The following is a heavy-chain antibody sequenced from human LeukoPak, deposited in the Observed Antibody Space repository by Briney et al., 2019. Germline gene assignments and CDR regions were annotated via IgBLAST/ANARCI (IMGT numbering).Heavy chain of an antibody. D-gene: IGHD6-13*01. CDR1: GFTLGDYA. Sequence: GGSLRLSCTASGFTLGDYAMSWVRQAPGKGLEWVGFIRSKTYGGTTEYAASVKGRFTISRDDSKTIAYLQMNSLKTEDTAVYYCTRSYSSTLSYYYYYMDVWGKGTTVTISS. V-gene: IGHV3-49*04. J-gene: IGHJ6*03. CDR2: IRSKTYGGTT. CDR3: TRSYSSTLSYYYYYMDV.